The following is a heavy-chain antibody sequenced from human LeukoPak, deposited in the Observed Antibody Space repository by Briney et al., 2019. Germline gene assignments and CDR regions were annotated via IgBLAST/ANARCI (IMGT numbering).Heavy chain of an antibody. CDR3: ARDRGITIFGVINNPDY. CDR2: ISGYNGNT. Sequence: ASVKLSCKTSGHIFTSYAMNWVRQAPGQGLEWMGWISGYNGNTNYAQKLQGRVTMTTDTSTSTAYMELRSLRSDDTAVYYCARDRGITIFGVINNPDYWGQGTLVSVSS. D-gene: IGHD3-3*01. V-gene: IGHV1-18*01. CDR1: GHIFTSYA. J-gene: IGHJ4*02.